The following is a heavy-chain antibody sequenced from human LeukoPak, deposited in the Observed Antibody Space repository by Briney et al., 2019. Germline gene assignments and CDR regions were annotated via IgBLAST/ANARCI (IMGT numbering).Heavy chain of an antibody. CDR3: TTAPSAFDI. J-gene: IGHJ3*02. CDR2: IKSKSDGGTT. CDR1: AFTFTNAW. V-gene: IGHV3-15*01. Sequence: PAGSLRLSCAVSAFTFTNAWMSWVRQAPGKGLEWVGRIKSKSDGGTTDYAAPVKGRITISRDDSKNTLYLYMNSLKTEDTAVYYCTTAPSAFDIWGQGTMVTVSP.